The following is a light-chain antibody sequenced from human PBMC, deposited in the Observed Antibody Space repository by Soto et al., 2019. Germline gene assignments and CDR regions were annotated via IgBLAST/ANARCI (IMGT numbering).Light chain of an antibody. V-gene: IGKV1-27*01. Sequence: IQMTQSPSSRSASVGDRVTITCRASRDIADYVAWEHQQPGKVPRLLIFGASSLQSGVPSRFSGTRSGTAFTLTIRSLQPADVANYYCQMDNCFRFTFGAGTRVDL. CDR1: RDIADY. CDR2: GAS. J-gene: IGKJ3*01. CDR3: QMDNCFRFT.